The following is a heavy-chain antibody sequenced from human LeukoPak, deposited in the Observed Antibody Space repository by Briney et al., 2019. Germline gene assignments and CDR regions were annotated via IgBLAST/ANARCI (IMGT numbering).Heavy chain of an antibody. J-gene: IGHJ4*02. V-gene: IGHV3-20*04. CDR2: INWNGGST. Sequence: GGSLRLSCAASGFTFDDYGMSWVRQAPGKGLEWVSGINWNGGSTGYADSVKGRFTISRDNAKNSLYLQMNSLRAEDTALYYCASFGSNYDILTGDYWGQGTLSPSPQ. CDR3: ASFGSNYDILTGDY. CDR1: GFTFDDYG. D-gene: IGHD3-9*01.